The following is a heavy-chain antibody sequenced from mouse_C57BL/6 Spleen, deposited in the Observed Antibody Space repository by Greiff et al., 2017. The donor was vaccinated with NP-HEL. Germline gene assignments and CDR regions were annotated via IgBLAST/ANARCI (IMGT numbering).Heavy chain of an antibody. CDR2: IYPGDGDT. CDR1: GYAFSSYW. D-gene: IGHD1-1*01. J-gene: IGHJ3*01. Sequence: QVQLQQSGAELVKPGASVKISCKASGYAFSSYWMNWVKQRPGKGLEWIGQIYPGDGDTNYNGKFKGKATLTADKYSSTAYMLLSSLTSEDSAVYFCASPLITTVVPCAYWGQGTLVTVSA. V-gene: IGHV1-80*01. CDR3: ASPLITTVVPCAY.